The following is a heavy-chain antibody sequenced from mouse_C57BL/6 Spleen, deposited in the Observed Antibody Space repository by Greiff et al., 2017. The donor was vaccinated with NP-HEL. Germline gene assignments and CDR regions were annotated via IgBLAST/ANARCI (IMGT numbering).Heavy chain of an antibody. Sequence: EVQLVQSGAGLVKPGASLKLSCTASGFTFSSYAMSWVRQTPEQRLEWVAYISTGGDYTYYADTVKGRFTLSIDNASNTLYLQLSRLKSEDTAMDYCTRDKCFLDYWGKGTTLTVSS. J-gene: IGHJ2*01. CDR2: ISTGGDYT. CDR3: TRDKCFLDY. CDR1: GFTFSSYA. V-gene: IGHV5-9-1*02.